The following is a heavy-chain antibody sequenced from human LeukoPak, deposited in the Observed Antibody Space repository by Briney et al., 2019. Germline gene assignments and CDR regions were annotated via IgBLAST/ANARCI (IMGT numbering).Heavy chain of an antibody. CDR2: IHNDGTT. D-gene: IGHD5-18*01. CDR1: VFTVSTNY. J-gene: IGHJ4*02. V-gene: IGHV3-53*01. Sequence: GGSLRLSCAASVFTVSTNYMTWVRQAPWKGLEWVPVIHNDGTTYYADSVKGRFTISRDNSKNTLYLQMNSLRAEDTAVYYCARGNSHGYNFDYWGQGTLVTVSS. CDR3: ARGNSHGYNFDY.